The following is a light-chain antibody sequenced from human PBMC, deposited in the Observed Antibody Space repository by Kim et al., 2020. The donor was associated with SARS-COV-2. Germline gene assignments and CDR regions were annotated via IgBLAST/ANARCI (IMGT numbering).Light chain of an antibody. V-gene: IGKV3-20*01. CDR1: QSLSDNS. CDR3: QHYGSSFYV. J-gene: IGKJ4*01. CDR2: GVL. Sequence: EVVLTQSPGTLSVSPGERATLSCRASQSLSDNSLAWYQQKPGQPPRLLIYGVLKRATGIPAKFSGGGSGTDFTLTISRLEPEDFAVYYCQHYGSSFYVFGGGTKVDIK.